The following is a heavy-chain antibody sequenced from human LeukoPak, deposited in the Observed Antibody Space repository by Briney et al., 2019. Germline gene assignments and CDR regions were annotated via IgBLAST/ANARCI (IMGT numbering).Heavy chain of an antibody. Sequence: GGSLRLSCVVSGFAFSSYSMSWVRQAPGKGLEWVSSISASSNFISYADSVKGRFTISRDNAKKSLYLQMNSVRAEDTAVYYCARDPGYSSGWFDYWGQGALVTVSS. D-gene: IGHD6-19*01. J-gene: IGHJ4*02. V-gene: IGHV3-21*01. CDR2: ISASSNFI. CDR3: ARDPGYSSGWFDY. CDR1: GFAFSSYS.